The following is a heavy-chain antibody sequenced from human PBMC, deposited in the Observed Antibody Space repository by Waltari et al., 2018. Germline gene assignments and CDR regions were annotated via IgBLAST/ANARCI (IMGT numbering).Heavy chain of an antibody. Sequence: QVQLVESGGGVVQPGRSLRLSCAASGFTFSSYAMHWVRQAPGKGLEWVAVISYDGSNKYYADYVKGRFTISRDNSKNTLYLQMNSLRAEDTAVYYCARDTPVSVVAAAGGFDYWGQGTLGTVSS. D-gene: IGHD6-13*01. CDR1: GFTFSSYA. CDR2: ISYDGSNK. V-gene: IGHV3-30*01. CDR3: ARDTPVSVVAAAGGFDY. J-gene: IGHJ4*02.